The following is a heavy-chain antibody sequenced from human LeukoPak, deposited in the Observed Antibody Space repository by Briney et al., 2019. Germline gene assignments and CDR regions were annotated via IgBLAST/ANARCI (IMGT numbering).Heavy chain of an antibody. CDR2: IYYSGST. D-gene: IGHD4-17*01. V-gene: IGHV4-39*07. CDR1: GGSISSSSYY. J-gene: IGHJ4*02. Sequence: SETLSLTCTVSGGSISSSSYYWGWIRQPPGKGLEWIGSIYYSGSTYYNPSLKSRVTISVDKSKNQFSLKLSSVTAADTAVYYCARAATVGARFDYWGQGTLVTVSS. CDR3: ARAATVGARFDY.